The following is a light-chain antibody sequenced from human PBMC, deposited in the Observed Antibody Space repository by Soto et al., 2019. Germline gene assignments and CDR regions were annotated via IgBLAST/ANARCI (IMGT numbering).Light chain of an antibody. CDR3: QQSYTTPLFT. Sequence: DIQMTQYPSSLSASVGDRVTITCRASQTIGTSLNWYQRKPGKAPNLLIYAASNLQSGVPSRFSGSGSGTDFPLTISSLQPEDSATYYCQQSYTTPLFTFGPGTKVDI. J-gene: IGKJ3*01. CDR2: AAS. CDR1: QTIGTS. V-gene: IGKV1-39*01.